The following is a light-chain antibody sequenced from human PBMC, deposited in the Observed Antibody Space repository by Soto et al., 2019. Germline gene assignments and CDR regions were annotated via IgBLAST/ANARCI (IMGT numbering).Light chain of an antibody. CDR1: QNIGNY. V-gene: IGKV1-39*01. CDR2: AAS. Sequence: DIQMTQSPSSLSASVGDRVTITCRASQNIGNYLNWYRQKPGKVPELLIYAASILQSEVPSRFRGSGSGTDFTLTISSLQPEDFASYYCQQSYNVLSWTFGQGTKVEIK. CDR3: QQSYNVLSWT. J-gene: IGKJ1*01.